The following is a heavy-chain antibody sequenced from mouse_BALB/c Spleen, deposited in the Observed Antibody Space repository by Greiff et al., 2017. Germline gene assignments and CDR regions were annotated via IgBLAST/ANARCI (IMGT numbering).Heavy chain of an antibody. V-gene: IGHV5-9-4*01. Sequence: EVMLVESGGGLVKPGGSLKLSCAASGFTFSSYAMSWVRQSPEKRLEWVAEISSGGSYTYYPDTVTGRFTISRDNAKNTLYLQMSSLKSEDTAMYYCARRITTAYYAMDYWGQGTSVTVSS. J-gene: IGHJ4*01. CDR2: ISSGGSYT. CDR1: GFTFSSYA. D-gene: IGHD2-4*01. CDR3: ARRITTAYYAMDY.